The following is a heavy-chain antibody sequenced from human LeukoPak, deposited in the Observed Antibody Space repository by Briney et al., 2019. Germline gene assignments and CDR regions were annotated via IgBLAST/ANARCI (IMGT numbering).Heavy chain of an antibody. D-gene: IGHD3-9*01. J-gene: IGHJ4*02. Sequence: SEALSLTCTVSGDSISNMNYYWGWIRQPPGKGLEWIALINYNGRTFNNPSLKSRVTISVNTSKNQFSLKLSFVTAADTAVYYCARSQDDILTGCAFDYWGQGTLVTVSS. CDR3: ARSQDDILTGCAFDY. CDR1: GDSISNMNYY. V-gene: IGHV4-39*07. CDR2: INYNGRT.